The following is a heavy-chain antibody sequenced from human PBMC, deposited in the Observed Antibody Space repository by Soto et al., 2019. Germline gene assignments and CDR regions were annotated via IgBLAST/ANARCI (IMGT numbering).Heavy chain of an antibody. CDR1: GFTVSNNY. CDR3: ATNRGGGGY. J-gene: IGHJ4*02. CDR2: IYSGGYT. D-gene: IGHD3-10*01. V-gene: IGHV3-53*01. Sequence: EVQLVESGGGLIQPGGSLRLSCAVSGFTVSNNYMSWVRQAPGKGLEGVSVIYSGGYTAYGDSVKGRFTISRDNSKNTIFRQRKRRRADARAFFFGATNRGGGGYWGQGTLVTVSS.